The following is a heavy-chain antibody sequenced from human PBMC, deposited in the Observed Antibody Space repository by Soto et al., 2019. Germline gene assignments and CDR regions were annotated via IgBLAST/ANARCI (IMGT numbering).Heavy chain of an antibody. Sequence: QGHLVQSGAEVKKPGASVKVSCKGSRYTFTSYGITWVRQAPGPGLEWMGWISAHNGNTDYAQKLQGRVTVTRDTSTSTAYMERRRLRSDDRAVYYCARGRYGDYWGQGALVTVSS. D-gene: IGHD1-1*01. CDR2: ISAHNGNT. CDR3: ARGRYGDY. CDR1: RYTFTSYG. V-gene: IGHV1-18*01. J-gene: IGHJ4*02.